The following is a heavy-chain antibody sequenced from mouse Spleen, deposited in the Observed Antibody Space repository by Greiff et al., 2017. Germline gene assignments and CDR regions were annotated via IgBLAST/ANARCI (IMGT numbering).Heavy chain of an antibody. Sequence: VQLQQSGPELVKPGASVKISCKASGYTFTDYYMNWVKQSHGKSLEWIGDIIPNNGGTSYNQKFKGKATLTVDKSSSTAYMELRSLTSEDSAVYYCARDGSSSWFAYWGQGTLVTVSA. CDR2: IIPNNGGT. J-gene: IGHJ3*01. D-gene: IGHD1-1*01. V-gene: IGHV1-26*01. CDR3: ARDGSSSWFAY. CDR1: GYTFTDYY.